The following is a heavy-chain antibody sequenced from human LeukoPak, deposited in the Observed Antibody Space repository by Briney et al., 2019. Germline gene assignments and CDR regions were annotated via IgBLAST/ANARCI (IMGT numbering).Heavy chain of an antibody. V-gene: IGHV3-21*05. J-gene: IGHJ4*02. CDR1: GFTFSSYS. Sequence: PGGSLRLSCVASGFTFSSYSMNWVRQAPGKGLEWVSYISSSSSYTNYADSVKGRFTISRDNAKNSLYLQMNSLRAEDTAVYYCARGLEVATLDYWGQGTLVTVSS. D-gene: IGHD5-12*01. CDR2: ISSSSSYT. CDR3: ARGLEVATLDY.